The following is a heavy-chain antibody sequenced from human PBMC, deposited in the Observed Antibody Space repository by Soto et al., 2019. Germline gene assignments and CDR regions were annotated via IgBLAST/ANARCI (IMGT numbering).Heavy chain of an antibody. CDR3: ARDRLPMVVVVMGWFDP. J-gene: IGHJ5*02. V-gene: IGHV3-23*01. CDR1: GFMFSDYA. D-gene: IGHD3-22*01. Sequence: GGSLRVSCAASGFMFSDYAMTWARQAPGKELEWVSGIMGSGSSTYYADSVEGRFTISRDNSKNTVYLQMNSLRAEDTAVYYCARDRLPMVVVVMGWFDPWGQGTLVTVSS. CDR2: IMGSGSST.